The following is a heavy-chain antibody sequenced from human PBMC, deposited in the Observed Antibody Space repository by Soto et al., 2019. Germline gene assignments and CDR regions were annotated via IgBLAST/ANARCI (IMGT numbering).Heavy chain of an antibody. CDR2: IYYAGTA. V-gene: IGHV4-59*08. CDR1: GGSISPYY. CDR3: ARLGDYYHALDA. D-gene: IGHD3-3*01. J-gene: IGHJ1*01. Sequence: QVQLQESGPGLVKPSETLSLNCTVSGGSISPYYWSWVRQPPGKRLEWIGYIYYAGTASYNPSLTSRVSISVDTSKNEVSLKVTSVTAADTAVYYCARLGDYYHALDAWGQGTLVTVSS.